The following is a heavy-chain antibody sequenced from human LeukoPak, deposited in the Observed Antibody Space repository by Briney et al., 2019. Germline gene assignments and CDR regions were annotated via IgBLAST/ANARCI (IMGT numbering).Heavy chain of an antibody. V-gene: IGHV1-8*01. Sequence: ASVKVSCKASGYTFTSYDINWVRQATGQGLEWTGWMNPNSGNTGYAQKFQGRVTMTRNTPISTAYMELSSLRSEDTAVYYCARGRGVAAALRNWFDPWGQGTLVTVSS. J-gene: IGHJ5*02. CDR3: ARGRGVAAALRNWFDP. CDR2: MNPNSGNT. D-gene: IGHD6-13*01. CDR1: GYTFTSYD.